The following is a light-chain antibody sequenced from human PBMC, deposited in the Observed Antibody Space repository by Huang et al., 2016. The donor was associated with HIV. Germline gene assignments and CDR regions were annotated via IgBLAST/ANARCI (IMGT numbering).Light chain of an antibody. Sequence: VMTQSPATLPVSPGEKATLSCRARQSVKTNLAWDQKKPGQAPRILIYSASTRVTGIPARFSGSGSGTNFTLSISSLQSEDFALYYCHQYNDWPRTFGQGTKVEVK. CDR3: HQYNDWPRT. J-gene: IGKJ1*01. V-gene: IGKV3-15*01. CDR1: QSVKTN. CDR2: SAS.